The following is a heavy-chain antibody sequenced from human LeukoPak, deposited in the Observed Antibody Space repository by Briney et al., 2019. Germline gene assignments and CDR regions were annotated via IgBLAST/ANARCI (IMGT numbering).Heavy chain of an antibody. CDR3: AKDPSEKYTIVS. CDR1: GFTFRTHA. V-gene: IGHV3-30*04. Sequence: GGSLRLSCAASGFTFRTHAMHWVRQAPGKGLEWGAFISWDGSKKTYTESVKGRFTISRDNSQNTLYLQMNSLRVEDTAIYYCAKDPSEKYTIVSWGQGTLVTVSS. D-gene: IGHD1-1*01. J-gene: IGHJ4*02. CDR2: ISWDGSKK.